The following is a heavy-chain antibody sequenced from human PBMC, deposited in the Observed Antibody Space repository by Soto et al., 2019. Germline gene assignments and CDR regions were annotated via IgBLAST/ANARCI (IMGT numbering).Heavy chain of an antibody. Sequence: SVKVSCKASGGTFSSYAISWVRQAPGQGLEWMGGIIPIFGTANYAQKFQGRVTMTADESTSTAYMELSSLRSEDTAVYYCGGESLGGFDPWGQGTLVTVSS. D-gene: IGHD7-27*01. CDR2: IIPIFGTA. CDR3: GGESLGGFDP. J-gene: IGHJ5*02. V-gene: IGHV1-69*13. CDR1: GGTFSSYA.